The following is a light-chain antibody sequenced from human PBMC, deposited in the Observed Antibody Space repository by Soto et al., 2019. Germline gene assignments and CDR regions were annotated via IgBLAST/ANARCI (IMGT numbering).Light chain of an antibody. J-gene: IGKJ1*01. CDR2: GAS. V-gene: IGKV3-15*01. Sequence: EIVMTQSPATLSVSPGERATLSCRASQSVGSNLAWYQKKPGQAPRLLIYGASTRATGIPARFSGSGSGTEFTLTVSSLQSEDFAVYYCQQYNNWWTFGQGTRVEI. CDR1: QSVGSN. CDR3: QQYNNWWT.